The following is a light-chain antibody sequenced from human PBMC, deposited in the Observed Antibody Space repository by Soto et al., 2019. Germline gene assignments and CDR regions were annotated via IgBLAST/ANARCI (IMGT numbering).Light chain of an antibody. V-gene: IGKV3D-20*02. CDR2: DTS. CDR1: QTVRNNY. J-gene: IGKJ1*01. CDR3: QQRGNRPPWT. Sequence: EFVLTQSPGTLSLSPGERATLSCRAIQTVRNNYLAWYQQKPGQAPRLLIYDTSSRATGIPARFSGSGSGTDFTLTISSLEPEDFAVYYCQQRGNRPPWTFGQGTKVDI.